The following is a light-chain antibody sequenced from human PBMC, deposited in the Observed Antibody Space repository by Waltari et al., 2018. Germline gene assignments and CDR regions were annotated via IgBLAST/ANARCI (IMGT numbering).Light chain of an antibody. CDR1: QSVTSNS. CDR2: GSF. Sequence: EIILTQSPGTLSLSPGERATLSCRASQSVTSNSLAWYQQKPGQAPGLIIYGSFNRVTGIPDRFSGSGSGTDFTLTIIRLEPEDFAVYYCQHYGTSPRTFGQGTKVEL. V-gene: IGKV3-20*01. J-gene: IGKJ1*01. CDR3: QHYGTSPRT.